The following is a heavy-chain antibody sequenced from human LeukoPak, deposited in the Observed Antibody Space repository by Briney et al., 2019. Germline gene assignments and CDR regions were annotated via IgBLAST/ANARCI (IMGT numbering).Heavy chain of an antibody. CDR3: AKGVRSGTYYNCFDP. J-gene: IGHJ5*02. CDR2: ISGDGDST. D-gene: IGHD1-26*01. CDR1: GFTLNDYA. Sequence: GGSLRLSCVASGFTLNDYALHWVRQAPGKGLEWISLISGDGDSTYYADSVKGRFTISRDNSKNSLYLQMSSLRAEDTAVYYCAKGVRSGTYYNCFDPWGQGTLVTVSS. V-gene: IGHV3-43*02.